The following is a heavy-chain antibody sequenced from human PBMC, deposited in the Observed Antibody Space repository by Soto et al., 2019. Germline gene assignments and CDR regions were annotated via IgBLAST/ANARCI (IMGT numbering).Heavy chain of an antibody. CDR3: VRSGTARLLRHSWFDT. J-gene: IGHJ5*02. D-gene: IGHD2-21*01. CDR2: ITTSSAYI. CDR1: GFTFNTYD. Sequence: VQLVQSGAEVKKPGGSLRLSCAASGFTFNTYDMNWVRQAPGKGLEWVSSITTSSAYIYYADSLKGRITISRDNAKNSLFLQMNSLRAEDTAVYYCVRSGTARLLRHSWFDTWGQGTLVTVSS. V-gene: IGHV3-21*01.